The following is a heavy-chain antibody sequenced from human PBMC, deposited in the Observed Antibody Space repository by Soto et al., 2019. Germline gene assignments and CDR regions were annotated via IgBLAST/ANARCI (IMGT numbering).Heavy chain of an antibody. D-gene: IGHD5-12*01. V-gene: IGHV4-38-2*01. Sequence: SETRALTCAVSSFSISSGYYWCWVRQPPGKGLEWIGEINHSGSTNYNPSLKSRVTISVDTSKNQFSLKLSSVTAADTAVYYCARAPIVATIYKYYFDYWGQGTLVTVSS. J-gene: IGHJ4*02. CDR3: ARAPIVATIYKYYFDY. CDR1: SFSISSGYY. CDR2: INHSGST.